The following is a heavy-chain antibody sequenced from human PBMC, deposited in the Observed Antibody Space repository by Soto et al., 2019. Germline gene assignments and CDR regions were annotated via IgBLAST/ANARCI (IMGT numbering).Heavy chain of an antibody. CDR3: ARGRGLYNSGRSQLDS. D-gene: IGHD1-1*01. J-gene: IGHJ5*01. CDR1: GDSFTKYT. CDR2: LIPRFGTT. Sequence: SVKVSFKASGDSFTKYTVNWVRQAPRQGLEWMGGLIPRFGTTNYAPTLQGRVTITADQSMNTVYMELSSLRSEDTALYYCARGRGLYNSGRSQLDSWG. V-gene: IGHV1-69*01.